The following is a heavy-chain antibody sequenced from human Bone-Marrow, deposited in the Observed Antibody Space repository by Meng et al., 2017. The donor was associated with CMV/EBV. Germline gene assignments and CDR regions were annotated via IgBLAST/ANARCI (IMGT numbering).Heavy chain of an antibody. Sequence: GGSLRLSCAASGFTFSSYNMNWVRQAPGKGLEWVSSISSSSSYIYYSDSVKGRFTISRDNARNSLYLQMNSLRAEETAVFYCARGPGGDGYNPGWFDPWGQGTLVTVSS. CDR3: ARGPGGDGYNPGWFDP. CDR2: ISSSSSYI. V-gene: IGHV3-21*01. D-gene: IGHD5-24*01. J-gene: IGHJ5*02. CDR1: GFTFSSYN.